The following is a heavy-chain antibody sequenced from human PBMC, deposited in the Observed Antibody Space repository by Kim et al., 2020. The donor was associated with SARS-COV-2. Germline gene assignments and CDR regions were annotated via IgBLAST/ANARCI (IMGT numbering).Heavy chain of an antibody. Sequence: RYSPSFQGQVTISADKSISTAYLQWSSLKASDTAMYYCARARDGYKHVDYWGQGTLVTVSS. V-gene: IGHV5-51*01. J-gene: IGHJ4*02. CDR3: ARARDGYKHVDY. D-gene: IGHD5-12*01.